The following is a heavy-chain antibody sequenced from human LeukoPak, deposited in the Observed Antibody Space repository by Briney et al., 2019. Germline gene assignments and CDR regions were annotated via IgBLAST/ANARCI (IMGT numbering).Heavy chain of an antibody. D-gene: IGHD4-23*01. J-gene: IGHJ4*02. CDR1: GFTFSKYW. V-gene: IGHV3-74*01. Sequence: GGSLRLSCAASGFTFSKYWLHWLRQAPGKGLVWVSRINPDDKSASYADSVKGRFTISRDNSNNALYLQMKSLRAEDTAVYYCAKEPWGGGNPYFDYWGQGTLVTVSS. CDR2: INPDDKSA. CDR3: AKEPWGGGNPYFDY.